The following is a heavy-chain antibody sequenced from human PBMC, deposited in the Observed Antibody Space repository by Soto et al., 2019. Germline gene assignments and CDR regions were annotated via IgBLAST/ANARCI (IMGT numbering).Heavy chain of an antibody. CDR3: ARASPRVVVPAAISPLFDY. CDR1: GGSFSGYY. V-gene: IGHV4-34*01. J-gene: IGHJ4*02. Sequence: SETLSLTCAVYGGSFSGYYWSWIRQPPGKGLEWIGEINHSGSTNYNPSLKSRVTISVDTSKNQFSLKLSSVTAADTAVYYCARASPRVVVPAAISPLFDYWGQGTLVTVSS. CDR2: INHSGST. D-gene: IGHD2-2*01.